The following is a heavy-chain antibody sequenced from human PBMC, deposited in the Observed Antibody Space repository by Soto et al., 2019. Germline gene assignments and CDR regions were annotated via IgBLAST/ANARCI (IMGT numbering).Heavy chain of an antibody. D-gene: IGHD3-10*01. V-gene: IGHV4-4*07. CDR2: ISNGGTT. Sequence: SETLSLTCSISGASIRDKYWSWLRQSAEKGLEFIERISNGGTTIYNPSLKSRVTMSLDTSKTHFSLKLTSVTAADTAVYYCATKGDYGGWFDPWGQGTLVTVSS. J-gene: IGHJ5*02. CDR1: GASIRDKY. CDR3: ATKGDYGGWFDP.